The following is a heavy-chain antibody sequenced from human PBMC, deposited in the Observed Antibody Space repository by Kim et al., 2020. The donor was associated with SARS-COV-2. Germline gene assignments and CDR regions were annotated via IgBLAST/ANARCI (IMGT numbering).Heavy chain of an antibody. CDR1: GGSISSSSYY. Sequence: SETLSLTCTVSGGSISSSSYYWGWIRQPPGKGLEWIGSIYYSGSTYYNPSLKSRVTISVDTSKNQFSLKLSSVTAADTAVYYCARLRHDAFDIWGQGTMVTVSS. V-gene: IGHV4-39*01. CDR2: IYYSGST. J-gene: IGHJ3*02. CDR3: ARLRHDAFDI.